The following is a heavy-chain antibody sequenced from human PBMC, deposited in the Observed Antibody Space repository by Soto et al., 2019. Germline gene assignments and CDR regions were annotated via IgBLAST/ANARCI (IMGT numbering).Heavy chain of an antibody. CDR1: GYSFISYG. D-gene: IGHD6-19*01. J-gene: IGHJ4*02. CDR2: ISGYNGNT. CDR3: ARDQWSLDHSRGWYGD. Sequence: QVQLVQSGGEVKQPGASVKVSCKASGYSFISYGISCVRQAPGQGLEWMGGISGYNGNTKYAQTLQCRVTTTTDSSTSTVYMELRRLMSAATAVYYCARDQWSLDHSRGWYGDWGQGTLVTVSS. V-gene: IGHV1-18*04.